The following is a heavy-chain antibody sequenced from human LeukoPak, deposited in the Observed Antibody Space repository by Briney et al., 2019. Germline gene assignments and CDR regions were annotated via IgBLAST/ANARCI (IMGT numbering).Heavy chain of an antibody. V-gene: IGHV3-30*02. CDR2: IRYDGSNK. CDR1: GVTFSSYG. CDR3: AKERGYSSPLGYGMDV. D-gene: IGHD5-18*01. Sequence: TGGSLRLSCAASGVTFSSYGMHWVRQAPGKGLEWVAFIRYDGSNKYYADSVKGRFTISRDNSKNTLYLQMNSLRAEDTAVYYCAKERGYSSPLGYGMDVWGQGTTVTVSS. J-gene: IGHJ6*02.